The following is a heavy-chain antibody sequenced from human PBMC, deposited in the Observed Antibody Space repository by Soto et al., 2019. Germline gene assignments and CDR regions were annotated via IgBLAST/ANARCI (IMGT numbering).Heavy chain of an antibody. CDR3: ARLRNWNYFDY. V-gene: IGHV4-59*08. Sequence: SETLSLTCTVSGGSISSYYWSWIRQPPGKGLEWIGCIYYSGSTNYNPSLKSRVTISVDTSKNQFSLKLSSVTAADTAVYYCARLRNWNYFDYWGQGTLVTVSS. J-gene: IGHJ4*02. D-gene: IGHD1-20*01. CDR1: GGSISSYY. CDR2: IYYSGST.